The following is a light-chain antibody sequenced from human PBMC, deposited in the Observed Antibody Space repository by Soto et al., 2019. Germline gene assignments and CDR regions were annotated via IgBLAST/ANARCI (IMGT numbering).Light chain of an antibody. CDR3: QQTYTIPWT. Sequence: DIQMTQSPSSLSASVGDRIIIACRASQTISTYLNWYQQKPGKVPKVLIYAASSLQRGVPARFSGSGYGTDFTLTISSLQREDFATYYCQQTYTIPWTFGQGTQVGIK. CDR2: AAS. J-gene: IGKJ1*01. CDR1: QTISTY. V-gene: IGKV1-39*01.